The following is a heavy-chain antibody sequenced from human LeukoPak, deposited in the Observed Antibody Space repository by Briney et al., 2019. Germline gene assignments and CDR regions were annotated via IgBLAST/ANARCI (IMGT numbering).Heavy chain of an antibody. CDR1: GFTFSSYA. V-gene: IGHV3-23*01. Sequence: PGGSLRLSCAASGFTFSSYAMSWVRQAPGKGLEWVSAISGSGGSTYYADSVKGRFTISRDNSKNTLYLQMNSLRAEDTAVYYCAKADITTIVVVTQYAFDIWGQGTMVTVSS. J-gene: IGHJ3*02. CDR3: AKADITTIVVVTQYAFDI. D-gene: IGHD3-22*01. CDR2: ISGSGGST.